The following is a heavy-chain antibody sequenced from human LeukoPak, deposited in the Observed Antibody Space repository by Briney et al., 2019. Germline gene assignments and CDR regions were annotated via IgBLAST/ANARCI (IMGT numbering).Heavy chain of an antibody. Sequence: GGSLRLSCAATGFTFDNYAIHWVRQVPGKSLEWASLISADGRSTYYADSVKGRFTISRDNSRFSLYLQMRSLTTEDTAVYYCAKDSGWQLLRAEYFQHWGPGTLVTVSS. CDR3: AKDSGWQLLRAEYFQH. CDR2: ISADGRST. V-gene: IGHV3-43*02. J-gene: IGHJ1*01. D-gene: IGHD2-15*01. CDR1: GFTFDNYA.